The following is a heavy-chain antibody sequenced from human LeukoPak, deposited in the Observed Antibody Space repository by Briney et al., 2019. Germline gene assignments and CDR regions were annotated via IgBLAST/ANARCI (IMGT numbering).Heavy chain of an antibody. CDR2: ISSDGSDT. V-gene: IGHV3-30*04. D-gene: IGHD2-21*01. CDR3: ARDLFDYMDV. Sequence: GGSLRLSCAASGTIFSIYAMHWVRQAPGKGLEWVAVISSDGSDTYYADSVKGRFTISRDNSKNTLYLQMNSLRAEDTALYYCARDLFDYMDVWGKGTTVTVSS. J-gene: IGHJ6*03. CDR1: GTIFSIYA.